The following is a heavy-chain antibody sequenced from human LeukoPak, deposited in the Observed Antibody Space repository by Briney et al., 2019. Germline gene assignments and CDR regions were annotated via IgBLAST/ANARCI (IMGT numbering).Heavy chain of an antibody. CDR3: AKSGGGGYHYYYYHMDA. Sequence: GGSLRLSCAASGFSFSNFAMIWVRLAPGKGLEWVSSISGSGGNTYYADSVNGRVTISRDNSIDTLYLHISGLRVEDTATYFCAKSGGGGYHYYYYHMDAWGKGTTVTVSS. CDR1: GFSFSNFA. V-gene: IGHV3-23*01. J-gene: IGHJ6*03. CDR2: ISGSGGNT. D-gene: IGHD1-26*01.